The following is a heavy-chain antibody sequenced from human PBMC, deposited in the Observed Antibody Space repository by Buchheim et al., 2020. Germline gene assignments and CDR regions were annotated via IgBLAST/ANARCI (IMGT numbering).Heavy chain of an antibody. CDR2: INHSGST. Sequence: QVQLQQWGAGMLKPSETLSLTCAVYGGSFSGYYWSWIRQPPGKGLEWIGEINHSGSTNYNPSLKSRVTISVDTSKNQFSLKLRAVNGADTTVYYCARDLQQLPKGHVYWGQGTL. D-gene: IGHD6-13*01. CDR3: ARDLQQLPKGHVY. J-gene: IGHJ4*02. CDR1: GGSFSGYY. V-gene: IGHV4-34*01.